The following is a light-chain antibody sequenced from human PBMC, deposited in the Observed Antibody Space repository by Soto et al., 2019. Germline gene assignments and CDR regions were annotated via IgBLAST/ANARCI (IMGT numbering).Light chain of an antibody. CDR1: QSVSSY. J-gene: IGKJ1*01. CDR3: EQYNNWPSWT. CDR2: GAS. Sequence: EKVMTQSPATLSMSPGERATLSCRASQSVSSYLAWYQQKPGQAPRLLIYGASTRATGIPARFRGSGSGTEFTLTISSLLSEDLAVYYCEQYNNWPSWTFGQGTQVHIK. V-gene: IGKV3-15*01.